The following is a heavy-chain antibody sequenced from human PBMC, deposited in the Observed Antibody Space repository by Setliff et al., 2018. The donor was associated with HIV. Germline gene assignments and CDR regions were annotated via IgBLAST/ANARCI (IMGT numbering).Heavy chain of an antibody. CDR3: ARDFKWLNWFFDL. CDR1: GFTFSSYE. J-gene: IGHJ2*01. V-gene: IGHV3-21*05. CDR2: ISSSSSYI. D-gene: IGHD5-12*01. Sequence: GGSLRLSCAASGFTFSSYEMNWVRQAPGKGLEWVSYISSSSSYIYYADSVKGRFTISRDNAKNSLYLQMNSLRAEDTAVYYCARDFKWLNWFFDLWGRGTLVTVSS.